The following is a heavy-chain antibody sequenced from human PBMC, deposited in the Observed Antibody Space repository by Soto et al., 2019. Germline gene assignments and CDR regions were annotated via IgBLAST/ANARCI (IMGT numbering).Heavy chain of an antibody. V-gene: IGHV1-18*01. CDR2: ISAHNGNT. J-gene: IGHJ4*02. Sequence: QFHLVQSGAEVKKPGASVKVSCKGSGYAFTTYGITWVRQAPGQGLEWMGWISAHNGNTNYAQKLQGRVTVTRDTSTSTAYTELRSLRSDDTAVYYCARGRYGDYWGQGALVTVSS. D-gene: IGHD1-1*01. CDR1: GYAFTTYG. CDR3: ARGRYGDY.